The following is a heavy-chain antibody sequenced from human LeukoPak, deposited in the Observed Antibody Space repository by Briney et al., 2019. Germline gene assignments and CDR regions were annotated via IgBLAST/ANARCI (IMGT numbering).Heavy chain of an antibody. D-gene: IGHD6-13*01. CDR1: GYTFTGYY. Sequence: ASVKVSCKASGYTFTGYYMHWVRQAPGQGLEWIGWINPNSGGTNYAQKFQGRVTMTRDTSISTAYMELSRLRSDDTAVYYCAREGSSWYVHNWFDPWGQGTLVTVSS. CDR2: INPNSGGT. CDR3: AREGSSWYVHNWFDP. V-gene: IGHV1-2*02. J-gene: IGHJ5*02.